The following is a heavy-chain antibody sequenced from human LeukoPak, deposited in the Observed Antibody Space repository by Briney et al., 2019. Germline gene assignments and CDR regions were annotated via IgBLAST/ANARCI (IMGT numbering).Heavy chain of an antibody. J-gene: IGHJ4*02. CDR1: GFTFSSYG. V-gene: IGHV3-33*01. D-gene: IGHD6-6*01. CDR3: AREAAAARSKFDN. Sequence: QPGRSLRLSCAASGFTFSSYGMHWVRQAPGKGLEWVAVIWYDGSNKYYADSVKGRFTISRDNSKNTLYLQMNSLRAEDTAVYYCAREAAAARSKFDNWGQGTLVTVSS. CDR2: IWYDGSNK.